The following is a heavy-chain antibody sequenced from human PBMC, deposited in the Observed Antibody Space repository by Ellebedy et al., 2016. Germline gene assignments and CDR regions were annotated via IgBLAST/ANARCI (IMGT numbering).Heavy chain of an antibody. D-gene: IGHD1/OR15-1a*01. CDR3: ARGKYEQWVEQN. CDR1: GYTFTSYD. J-gene: IGHJ4*02. CDR2: MNPTTGNT. Sequence: ASVKVSCKASGYTFTSYDINWLRQATGQGLEWMGRMNPTTGNTGYAQQFQGRVTMTWNTPISTAYMELSSLRSEDTAVYYCARGKYEQWVEQNWGQGTAVTVSS. V-gene: IGHV1-8*01.